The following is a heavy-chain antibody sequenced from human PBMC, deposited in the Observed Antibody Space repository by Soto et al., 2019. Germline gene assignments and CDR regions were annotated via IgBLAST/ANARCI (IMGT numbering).Heavy chain of an antibody. CDR3: ARSTVTTSGYYYYGMDV. V-gene: IGHV3-33*01. J-gene: IGHJ6*02. D-gene: IGHD4-17*01. CDR2: IWYDGSNK. Sequence: GGSLRLSCAASGFTFSSYGMHWARQAPGKGLEWVAVIWYDGSNKYYADSVKGRFTISRDNSKNTLYLQMNSLRAEDTAVYYCARSTVTTSGYYYYGMDVWGQGTTVTVSS. CDR1: GFTFSSYG.